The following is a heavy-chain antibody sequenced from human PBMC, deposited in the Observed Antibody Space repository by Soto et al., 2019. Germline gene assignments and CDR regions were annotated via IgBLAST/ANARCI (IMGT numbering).Heavy chain of an antibody. CDR2: IIPIFGTA. Sequence: SVKVSCKASGGTFSSYAISWVRQAPGQGLEWVGGIIPIFGTANYAQKFQGRVTITADESTSTAYMELSSLRSEDTAVYYCETNLSIVVVLPRPRPSYGMDVWGQGTTVTVSS. CDR1: GGTFSSYA. CDR3: ETNLSIVVVLPRPRPSYGMDV. D-gene: IGHD3-22*01. J-gene: IGHJ6*02. V-gene: IGHV1-69*13.